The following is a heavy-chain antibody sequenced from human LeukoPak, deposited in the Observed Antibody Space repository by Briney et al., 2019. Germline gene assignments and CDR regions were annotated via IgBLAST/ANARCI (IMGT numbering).Heavy chain of an antibody. Sequence: PSETLSLTCTVSGGSVSRGSYYWSWTRQPPGKGLEWIGYIHHSGTTNYSPSLKSRVTISVDTSKNQFSLKLSSVTAADTAVYYCASTTGQDSSGSNWFDPWGQGTLVTVSS. D-gene: IGHD6-19*01. CDR3: ASTTGQDSSGSNWFDP. V-gene: IGHV4-61*01. CDR2: IHHSGTT. J-gene: IGHJ5*02. CDR1: GGSVSRGSYY.